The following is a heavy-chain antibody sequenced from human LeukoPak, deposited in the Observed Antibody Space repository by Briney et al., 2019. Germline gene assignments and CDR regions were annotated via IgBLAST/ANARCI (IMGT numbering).Heavy chain of an antibody. D-gene: IGHD3-22*01. Sequence: GRSLRLSCAVSGFTFRSYGMHWVRQAPGKGLEWVAVISHDGSNQYYADSVKGRFTISRDDSKDTLYLQMNSLRAEDTAVYYCAKVRTTLVVVSYFDYWGQGTLVTVSS. J-gene: IGHJ4*02. V-gene: IGHV3-30*18. CDR3: AKVRTTLVVVSYFDY. CDR2: ISHDGSNQ. CDR1: GFTFRSYG.